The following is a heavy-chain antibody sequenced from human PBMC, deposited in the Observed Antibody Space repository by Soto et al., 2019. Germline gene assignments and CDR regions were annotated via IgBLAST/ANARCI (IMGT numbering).Heavy chain of an antibody. V-gene: IGHV4-39*01. CDR3: ARLGGYVSVGYYYLWDS. CDR2: INHSGST. CDR1: DGSMNSDSSY. D-gene: IGHD3-22*01. J-gene: IGHJ4*02. Sequence: QLQLQESGPGLVKPSETLSLTCRVSDGSMNSDSSYWGWNRQPPGKGLEWIGVINHSGSTYHNLSLKGRVTISVDASRNQFSRKLTSMTAADTAVYYCARLGGYVSVGYYYLWDSWGQGTLVTVAS.